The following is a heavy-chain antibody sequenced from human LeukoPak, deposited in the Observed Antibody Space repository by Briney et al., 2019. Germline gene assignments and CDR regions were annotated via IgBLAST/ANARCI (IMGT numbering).Heavy chain of an antibody. J-gene: IGHJ4*02. Sequence: PSQTLSLTCTVSGGSISSGSYYWSWIRQPAGKGLEWIGRIYTSGSTNYNPSLKSRVTISVDTSKNQFSLKLSSVTAADTAVYYCARQHDCSGGSCEIDYWGQGTLVTVSS. D-gene: IGHD2-15*01. CDR2: IYTSGST. CDR1: GGSISSGSYY. V-gene: IGHV4-61*02. CDR3: ARQHDCSGGSCEIDY.